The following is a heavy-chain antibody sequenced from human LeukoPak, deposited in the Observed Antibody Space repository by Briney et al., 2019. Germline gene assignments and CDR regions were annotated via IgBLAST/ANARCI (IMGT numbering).Heavy chain of an antibody. CDR1: GFTFSSYS. CDR2: ISSSSSTI. CDR3: AKDLSVVPIQRRQFDY. J-gene: IGHJ4*02. Sequence: PGGSLRLSCAASGFTFSSYSMNWVRQAPGKGLEWVSYISSSSSTIYYADSVKGRFTISRDNAKNSLYLQMNSLRAEDTAVYYCAKDLSVVPIQRRQFDYWGQGTLVTVSS. V-gene: IGHV3-48*01. D-gene: IGHD2-21*01.